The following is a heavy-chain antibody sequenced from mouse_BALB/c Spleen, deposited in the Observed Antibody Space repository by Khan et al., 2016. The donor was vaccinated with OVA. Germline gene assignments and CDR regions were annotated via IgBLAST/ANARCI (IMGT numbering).Heavy chain of an antibody. D-gene: IGHD1-1*01. CDR1: GYSITSDYA. Sequence: EVQLQESGPGLVKPSQSLSLTCTVTGYSITSDYAWNWIRQFPGNKLEWMGSINYSGSTNYNPSLKSRISITRDTSKNQFFLQLNSVTTEDTATDYCARDGSRYNYAMDYWGQGTAVTVSS. CDR2: INYSGST. J-gene: IGHJ4*01. CDR3: ARDGSRYNYAMDY. V-gene: IGHV3-2*02.